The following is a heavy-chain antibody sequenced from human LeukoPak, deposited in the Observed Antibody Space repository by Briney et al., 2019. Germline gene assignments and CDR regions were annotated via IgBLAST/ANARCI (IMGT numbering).Heavy chain of an antibody. CDR3: AKDTTMVRGVMTV. V-gene: IGHV3-23*01. CDR1: GFRFSSYW. Sequence: GGSLRLSCAASGFRFSSYWMSWVRQAPGKGLEWVSAISGSGGSTYYADSVKGRFTISRDNSKNTLYLQMNSLRAEDTAVYYCAKDTTMVRGVMTVWGQGTLVTVSS. CDR2: ISGSGGST. D-gene: IGHD3-10*01. J-gene: IGHJ1*01.